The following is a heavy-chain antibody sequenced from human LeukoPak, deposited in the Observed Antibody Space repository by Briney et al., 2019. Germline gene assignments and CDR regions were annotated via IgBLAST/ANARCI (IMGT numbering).Heavy chain of an antibody. Sequence: GGSLKLSCAASGFTFTSYAVHWVRQAPGKGLEWVAVISYDGSNKYYADSVKGRFTISRDNSKNTLYLQMNTLRAEDTAVYYCARGCIVGATEVFDFWGQGTLVTVSS. CDR3: ARGCIVGATEVFDF. CDR2: ISYDGSNK. V-gene: IGHV3-30*01. CDR1: GFTFTSYA. D-gene: IGHD1-26*01. J-gene: IGHJ4*02.